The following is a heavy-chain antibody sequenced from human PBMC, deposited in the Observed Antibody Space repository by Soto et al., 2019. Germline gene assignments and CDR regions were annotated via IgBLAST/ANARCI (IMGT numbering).Heavy chain of an antibody. CDR3: ASPNSSSWYHHYYYGMDV. CDR2: IIPIFGTA. CDR1: VGTLSSYA. V-gene: IGHV1-69*13. D-gene: IGHD6-13*01. J-gene: IGHJ6*02. Sequence: SVKVSCKPSVGTLSSYAISWLRQAPGQGLEWMGGIIPIFGTANYAQKLQGRVTITADESTSTAYMELSSLRSEDTAVYYCASPNSSSWYHHYYYGMDVWGQGTTVTVSS.